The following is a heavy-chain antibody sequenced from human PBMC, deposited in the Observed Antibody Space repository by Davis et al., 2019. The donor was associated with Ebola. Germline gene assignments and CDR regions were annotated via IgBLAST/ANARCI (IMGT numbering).Heavy chain of an antibody. CDR2: TYYNSKWYH. J-gene: IGHJ4*02. CDR1: GDSVSSGG. Sequence: HSQTLSLTCAISGDSVSSGGWNWIRQSPSRGLEWLGRTYYNSKWYHDYAVSVQSRLTINPDTSKNELSLHLNSVTPEDTAVYFCARGWLRSAFDQWGQGTLVTVSS. D-gene: IGHD5-12*01. CDR3: ARGWLRSAFDQ. V-gene: IGHV6-1*01.